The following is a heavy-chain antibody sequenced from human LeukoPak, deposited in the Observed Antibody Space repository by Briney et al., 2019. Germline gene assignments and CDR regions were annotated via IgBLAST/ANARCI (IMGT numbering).Heavy chain of an antibody. CDR1: GYNFTNYY. J-gene: IGHJ4*02. D-gene: IGHD3-9*01. Sequence: ASLKVSCKTSGYNFTNYYMHWVRQAPGHGLEWMGIMNPSGDTTTYAEKFEGRVTMTRDTSPSTVYIELSSLRSEDTAVYSCARGGALRYFEWFSAYWGQGTLVTVSS. V-gene: IGHV1-46*01. CDR3: ARGGALRYFEWFSAY. CDR2: MNPSGDTT.